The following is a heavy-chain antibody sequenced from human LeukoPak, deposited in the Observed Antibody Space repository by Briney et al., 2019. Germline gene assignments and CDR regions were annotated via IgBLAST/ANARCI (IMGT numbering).Heavy chain of an antibody. CDR2: IYSGGST. D-gene: IGHD1-26*01. V-gene: IGHV3-53*01. CDR3: ARGGYYYYYYMDV. J-gene: IGHJ6*03. CDR1: GFTVSSNY. Sequence: GGSLRLSCAASGFTVSSNYMSWVRQAPGKGLEWVSVIYSGGSTYYADSVKGRFTISRDNSKNTVYLQMNSLRAEDTAVYYCARGGYYYYYYMDVWGKGTTVTISS.